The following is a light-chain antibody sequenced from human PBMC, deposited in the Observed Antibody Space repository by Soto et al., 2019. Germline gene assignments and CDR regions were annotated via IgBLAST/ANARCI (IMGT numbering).Light chain of an antibody. CDR2: DTS. V-gene: IGKV3-11*01. J-gene: IGKJ1*01. CDR3: PEHSNPYT. CDR1: QSVSSF. Sequence: EIVLTQSPATLSLSPGERATLSCRASQSVSSFLAWYQQKPGQAPRLLISDTSDRAAGIPARFSGRGSGTDFTLPISSLEPDVFAVYSCPEHSNPYTFGQGTKVAIK.